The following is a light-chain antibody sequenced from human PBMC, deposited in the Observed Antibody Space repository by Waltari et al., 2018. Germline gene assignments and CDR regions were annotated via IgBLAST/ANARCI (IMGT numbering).Light chain of an antibody. V-gene: IGKV1-39*01. Sequence: DIQMTQSPSSLSASVGDSVTITCRASQSIRSYLNWYQQKPGKAPKLLIYAASSLQSGFPSRFSGSGSGTDFTLTISSLQPEDFATYYCQQSYSTPRTFGQGTKVEIK. CDR3: QQSYSTPRT. CDR1: QSIRSY. J-gene: IGKJ1*01. CDR2: AAS.